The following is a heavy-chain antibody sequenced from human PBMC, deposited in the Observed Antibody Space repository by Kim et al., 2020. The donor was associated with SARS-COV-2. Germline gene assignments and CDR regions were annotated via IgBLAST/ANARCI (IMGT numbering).Heavy chain of an antibody. V-gene: IGHV4-34*01. D-gene: IGHD6-6*01. CDR2: INYSGGN. Sequence: SETLSLTCTVYGGSFSDYSWSWIRQPPGKGLEWIGEINYSGGNYHNPSLKSRVTMSVDTSKNQFSLKLRSVTAADTSVYYCARGKRGSSSGLVDYWGQGT. J-gene: IGHJ4*02. CDR3: ARGKRGSSSGLVDY. CDR1: GGSFSDYS.